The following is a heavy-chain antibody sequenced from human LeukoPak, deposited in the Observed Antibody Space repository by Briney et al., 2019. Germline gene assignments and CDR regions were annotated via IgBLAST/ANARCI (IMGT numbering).Heavy chain of an antibody. CDR3: VRAAAKYYDSSGYLHDY. J-gene: IGHJ4*02. Sequence: SVKVSCKASGGTFSSYAISWVRQAPGQGLEWMGRIIPILGIANYAQKFQGRVTITADKSTSTAYMELSSLRSEDTAVYYCVRAAAKYYDSSGYLHDYWGQGTLVTVSS. CDR2: IIPILGIA. D-gene: IGHD3-22*01. CDR1: GGTFSSYA. V-gene: IGHV1-69*04.